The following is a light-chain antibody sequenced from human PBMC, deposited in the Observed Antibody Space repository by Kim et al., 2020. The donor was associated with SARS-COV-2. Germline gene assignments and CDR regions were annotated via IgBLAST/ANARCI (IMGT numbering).Light chain of an antibody. CDR2: EVT. CDR1: SSSVDDYNY. Sequence: ITIACSRTSSSVDDYNYDSWYQQHHGKAPNIMIYEVTKRPSGVSYRFSGSTSGNTAALTISGRQAEDEADYYCSSYTSSSGLRVFGGGTQLTVL. CDR3: SSYTSSSGLRV. J-gene: IGLJ3*02. V-gene: IGLV2-14*01.